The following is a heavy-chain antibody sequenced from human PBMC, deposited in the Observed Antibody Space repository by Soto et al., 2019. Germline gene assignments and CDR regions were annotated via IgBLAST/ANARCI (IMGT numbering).Heavy chain of an antibody. V-gene: IGHV4-31*03. CDR2: IYYSGST. CDR1: GGSISSGGYY. J-gene: IGHJ4*02. Sequence: QVQLQESGPGLVKTSQTLSLTCTVSGGSISSGGYYWSWIRQHPGKGLEWIGYIYYSGSTYYNPSLKCRVTISVDTSKNQFSLKLSSVTAADTAVYYCARDDIRWYYFDYWGQGTLVTVAS. D-gene: IGHD3-9*01. CDR3: ARDDIRWYYFDY.